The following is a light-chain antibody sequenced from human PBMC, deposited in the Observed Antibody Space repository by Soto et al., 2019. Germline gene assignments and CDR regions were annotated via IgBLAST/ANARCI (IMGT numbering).Light chain of an antibody. Sequence: ETVVTQSPATLSVSPVERATLSGSASQTVSSSLAWYQQKPGQAPRLLIFGASPRATGVPARFSGSGSGTLFTLTINSLQSEDFGVYYCQQYNRWPWTFGQGTKVDIK. CDR1: QTVSSS. V-gene: IGKV3-15*01. CDR3: QQYNRWPWT. CDR2: GAS. J-gene: IGKJ1*01.